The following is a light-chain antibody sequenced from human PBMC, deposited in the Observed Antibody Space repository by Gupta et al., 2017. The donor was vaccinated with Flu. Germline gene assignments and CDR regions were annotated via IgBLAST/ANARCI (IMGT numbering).Light chain of an antibody. Sequence: AYISCRSSQSLMHSNGYNYLDWYLQKPGQSPQLLIYLGSNRASGVPDRFSGSGSGTDFTLKISRVEAEDVGVYYCMQALQTPFTFGPGTKVDIK. CDR2: LGS. CDR3: MQALQTPFT. J-gene: IGKJ3*01. V-gene: IGKV2-28*01. CDR1: QSLMHSNGYNY.